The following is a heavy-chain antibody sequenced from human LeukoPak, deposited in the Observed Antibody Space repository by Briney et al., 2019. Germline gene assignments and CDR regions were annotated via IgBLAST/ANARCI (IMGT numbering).Heavy chain of an antibody. V-gene: IGHV4-30-2*01. CDR2: IYHSGST. CDR1: GGSISGSSYS. Sequence: SETLSLTCTVSGGSISGSSYSWSWIRQPPGKGLEWIGYIYHSGSTYYNPSLKSRVTISVDRSKNQFSLKLSSVTAADTAVYYCARGGRITMSENAFDIWGQGTMVTVSS. CDR3: ARGGRITMSENAFDI. D-gene: IGHD3-22*01. J-gene: IGHJ3*02.